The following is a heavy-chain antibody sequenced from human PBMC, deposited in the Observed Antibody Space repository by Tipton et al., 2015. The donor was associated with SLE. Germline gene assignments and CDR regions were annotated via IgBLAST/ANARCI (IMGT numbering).Heavy chain of an antibody. CDR1: GDSISSDRYY. D-gene: IGHD3-3*01. CDR2: IYTGGYT. V-gene: IGHV4-61*02. Sequence: TLSLTCTVSGDSISSDRYYWTWIRQPAGKGLEWIGSIYTGGYTYYNPSLKSRVTISVDTSKNQFSLKLSSVTAADTAVYYCARDRVTIFGVVDAFDIWGQGTMDTVSS. CDR3: ARDRVTIFGVVDAFDI. J-gene: IGHJ3*02.